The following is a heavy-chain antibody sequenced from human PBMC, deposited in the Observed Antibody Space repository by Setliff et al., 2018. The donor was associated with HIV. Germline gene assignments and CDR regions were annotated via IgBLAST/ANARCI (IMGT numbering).Heavy chain of an antibody. D-gene: IGHD7-27*01. CDR2: IFPDDSDT. V-gene: IGHV5-51*01. CDR1: GYSFTSYW. Sequence: GESLKISCQGSGYSFTSYWIGWVRQMPGKGLEWMGIIFPDDSDTRYSPSFQGHVTISADKSISTAYLQWSSLKASDTAMYYCARHLSATGTFDYWGQGTLVTVSS. J-gene: IGHJ4*02. CDR3: ARHLSATGTFDY.